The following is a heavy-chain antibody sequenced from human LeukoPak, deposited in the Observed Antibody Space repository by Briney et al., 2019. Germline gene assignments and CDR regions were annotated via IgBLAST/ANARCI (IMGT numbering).Heavy chain of an antibody. J-gene: IGHJ6*02. CDR3: ARVMAYYYDSSGYYSYYYYGMDV. CDR1: GGTFSSYA. Sequence: GASVTVSCKASGGTFSSYAISWVRQAPGQGLEWMGGIIPIFGTANYAQKFQGRVTITADESTSTAYMELSSLRSEDTAVYYCARVMAYYYDSSGYYSYYYYGMDVWGQGTTVTVSS. V-gene: IGHV1-69*01. D-gene: IGHD3-22*01. CDR2: IIPIFGTA.